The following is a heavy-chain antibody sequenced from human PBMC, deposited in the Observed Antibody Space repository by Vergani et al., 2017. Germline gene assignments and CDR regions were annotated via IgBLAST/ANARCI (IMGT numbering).Heavy chain of an antibody. CDR1: GFTFSSYS. Sequence: EVQLVESGGGLVKPGGSLRLSCAASGFTFSSYSMNWVRQAPGKGLGWVSSISSSSSYIYYADSVKGRFTISRDNAKNSLYLQMNSRRAEDTAVYYYARGGLGNIAAREGDAFDIWGQGTMVTVSS. V-gene: IGHV3-21*01. CDR3: ARGGLGNIAAREGDAFDI. CDR2: ISSSSSYI. J-gene: IGHJ3*02. D-gene: IGHD6-6*01.